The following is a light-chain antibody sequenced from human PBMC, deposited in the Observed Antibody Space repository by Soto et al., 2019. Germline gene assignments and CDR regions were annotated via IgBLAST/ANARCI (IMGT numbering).Light chain of an antibody. V-gene: IGLV3-27*01. CDR1: VLAKKY. J-gene: IGLJ2*01. CDR2: KDS. CDR3: YSAGDNIGV. Sequence: SYELTQPSSVSVSPGQTARITCSGDVLAKKYGRWFQQKPGQAPVLVIYKDSERPSGIPERFSGSSSGTTLTLTVSGAQVEDEADYYCYSAGDNIGVFGGGTKLTVL.